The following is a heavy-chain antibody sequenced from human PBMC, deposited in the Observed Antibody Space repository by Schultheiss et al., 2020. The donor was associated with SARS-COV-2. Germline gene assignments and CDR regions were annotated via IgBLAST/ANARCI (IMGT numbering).Heavy chain of an antibody. V-gene: IGHV3-11*01. Sequence: GGSLRLSCAASGFTVSSNYMSWIRQAPGKGLEWVSYISSSGSTIYYADSVKGRFTISRDNAKNSLYLQMNSLRAEDTAVYYCARALAGTLHYFDYWGQGTLVTVSS. J-gene: IGHJ4*02. CDR3: ARALAGTLHYFDY. D-gene: IGHD6-19*01. CDR1: GFTVSSNY. CDR2: ISSSGSTI.